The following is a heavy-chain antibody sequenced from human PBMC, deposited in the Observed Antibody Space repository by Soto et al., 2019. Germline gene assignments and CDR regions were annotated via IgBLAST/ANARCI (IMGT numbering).Heavy chain of an antibody. CDR3: ARWWSGSRQGFDP. CDR2: IYYSGST. V-gene: IGHV4-31*03. D-gene: IGHD3-3*01. J-gene: IGHJ5*02. Sequence: QVQLQESGPGLVKPSQTLSLTCTVSGGSISSGDYYWSWIRQHPGKGLEWIRYIYYSGSTYYNPSLKSRVTTAVDTSKNQFSLKLSSVTAADTAVYYCARWWSGSRQGFDPWGQGTLVTVSS. CDR1: GGSISSGDYY.